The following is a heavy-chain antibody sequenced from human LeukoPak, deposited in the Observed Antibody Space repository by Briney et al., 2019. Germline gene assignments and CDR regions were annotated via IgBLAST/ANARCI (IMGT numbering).Heavy chain of an antibody. CDR3: ARDFAEYYYGSGTVEY. J-gene: IGHJ4*02. CDR2: ISSSGSTI. D-gene: IGHD3-10*01. CDR1: GFTFSDYY. V-gene: IGHV3-11*01. Sequence: GGSLRLSCAASGFTFSDYYMSWIRQAPGKGLEWVSYISSSGSTIYYADSVKGRFTTSRDNAKNSLYLQMNSLRAEDTAVYYCARDFAEYYYGSGTVEYWGQGTLVTVSS.